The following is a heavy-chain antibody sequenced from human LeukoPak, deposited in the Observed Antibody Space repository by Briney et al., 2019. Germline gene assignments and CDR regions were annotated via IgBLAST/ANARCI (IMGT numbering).Heavy chain of an antibody. Sequence: GGSLRLSCAASGFTFSSYGMHWVRQAPGKGLEWVAFVRYDGSNKYYAGSVKGRFTISRDNSKNTLYLQMNSLRAEDTAVYYCATTSITSFGVVIGFDYWGQGTLVTVSS. CDR2: VRYDGSNK. CDR3: ATTSITSFGVVIGFDY. V-gene: IGHV3-30*02. CDR1: GFTFSSYG. D-gene: IGHD3-3*01. J-gene: IGHJ4*02.